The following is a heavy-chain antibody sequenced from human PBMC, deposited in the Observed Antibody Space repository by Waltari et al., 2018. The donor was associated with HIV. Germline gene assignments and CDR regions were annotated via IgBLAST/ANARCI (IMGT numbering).Heavy chain of an antibody. CDR1: GETFSGYY. Sequence: QVQLRQWGAGLLRPSETLSLTCAVYGETFSGYYWSWIRQPPGKGLEWIGEINQSGRPNYNPSLKSRVTMSVDTSKNQFSLRLNFVTAADTAVYYCARVNQDGGNSEPLDYWGQGTLVTVSS. CDR3: ARVNQDGGNSEPLDY. CDR2: INQSGRP. D-gene: IGHD2-21*02. V-gene: IGHV4-34*01. J-gene: IGHJ4*02.